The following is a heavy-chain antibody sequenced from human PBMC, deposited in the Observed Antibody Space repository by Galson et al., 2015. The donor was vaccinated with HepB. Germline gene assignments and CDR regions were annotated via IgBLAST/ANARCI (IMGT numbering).Heavy chain of an antibody. V-gene: IGHV3-11*06. D-gene: IGHD5-18*01. CDR3: APYHSSFTGGLDY. CDR1: GFTFSDYY. Sequence: PLRLSCAASGFTFSDYYMSWIRQAPGKGLEWVSYISSSSTYTNYADSVKGRFTISRDNAKNSLYLQMNSLRAEDTAVYYCAPYHSSFTGGLDYWGQGTLVTVSS. CDR2: ISSSSTYT. J-gene: IGHJ4*02.